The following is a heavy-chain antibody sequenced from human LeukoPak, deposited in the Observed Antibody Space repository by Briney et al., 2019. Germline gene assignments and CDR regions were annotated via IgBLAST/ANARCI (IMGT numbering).Heavy chain of an antibody. CDR3: ARLDILTAQYYFDY. V-gene: IGHV4-39*01. Sequence: SETLSLTCTLSGGSISSSSYYWGWVRQPPGKGLEWIGSTFYSGATYYNPSLKSRITISVDTSKNQFSLNLSSVTAADTAVYYCARLDILTAQYYFDYWGQGTLVTVSS. D-gene: IGHD3-9*01. CDR1: GGSISSSSYY. CDR2: TFYSGAT. J-gene: IGHJ4*02.